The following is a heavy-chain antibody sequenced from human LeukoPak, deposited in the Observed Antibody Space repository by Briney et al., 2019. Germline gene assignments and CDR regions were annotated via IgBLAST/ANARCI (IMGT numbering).Heavy chain of an antibody. Sequence: ASVKVSCKASGYTFTSYGISWVRQAPGQGLEWMGWISAYNGNTNYAQKLQGRVTMTTDTSTSTAYMELRSLRSDDTAVYYCARDRDPHYYYGMDVWGQGTTVIVSS. CDR3: ARDRDPHYYYGMDV. CDR2: ISAYNGNT. J-gene: IGHJ6*02. V-gene: IGHV1-18*01. CDR1: GYTFTSYG.